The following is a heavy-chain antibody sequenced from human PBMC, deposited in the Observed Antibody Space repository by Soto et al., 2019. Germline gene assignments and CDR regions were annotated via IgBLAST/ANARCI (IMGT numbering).Heavy chain of an antibody. Sequence: SETLSLTXTVSGGSISSYYWSWIRQPPGKGLEWIGYIYYSGSTNYNPSLKSRVTISADTSKNQFSLKLSSVTAADTAVYYCARDRARYDSSGRDAFDIWGQGTMVTVSS. V-gene: IGHV4-59*01. J-gene: IGHJ3*02. CDR2: IYYSGST. CDR1: GGSISSYY. CDR3: ARDRARYDSSGRDAFDI. D-gene: IGHD3-22*01.